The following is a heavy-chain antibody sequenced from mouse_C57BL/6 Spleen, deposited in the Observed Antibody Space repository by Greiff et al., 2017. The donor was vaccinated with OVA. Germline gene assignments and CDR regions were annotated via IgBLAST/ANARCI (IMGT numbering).Heavy chain of an antibody. V-gene: IGHV1-43*01. CDR3: ARNPITTVVARGYFDV. J-gene: IGHJ1*03. D-gene: IGHD1-1*01. Sequence: VQLQQSGPELVKPGASVRISCKASGYSFTGYYMHWVKQSSEKSLEWIGEINPSTGGTSYNQKFKGKATLTVDKSSSTAYMQLKSLTSEDSAVYYCARNPITTVVARGYFDVWGTGTTVTLSS. CDR2: INPSTGGT. CDR1: GYSFTGYY.